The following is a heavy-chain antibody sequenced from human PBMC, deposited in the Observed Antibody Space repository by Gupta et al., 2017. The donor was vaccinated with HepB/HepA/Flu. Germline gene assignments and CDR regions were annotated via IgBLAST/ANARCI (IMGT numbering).Heavy chain of an antibody. CDR3: SHRKIYNSNWNESCLYH. D-gene: IGHD1-1*01. V-gene: IGHV2-5*02. CDR2: MYWDDDK. Sequence: QLTLKESGPTLVNPTQTLTLTCTLSGFSIATSGVGVGWVRQPPGKAPEWLAFMYWDDDKRYNPSLRNRLAVSKDTSSNQVTLTLTNMDPVDTATYFCSHRKIYNSNWNESCLYHWGQGILVAVSS. J-gene: IGHJ4*02. CDR1: GFSIATSGVG.